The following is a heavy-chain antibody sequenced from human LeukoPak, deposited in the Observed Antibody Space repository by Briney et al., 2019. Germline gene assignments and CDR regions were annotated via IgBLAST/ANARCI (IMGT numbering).Heavy chain of an antibody. J-gene: IGHJ4*02. CDR1: GFTFSRYG. Sequence: PGGTLRLSCAASGFTFSRYGMSWARQAPGKGLEWVSSIGGGGVSTYFADSVKGRSTISRDNSKNTLYLHMNNLRAEDTAVYYCAKHPSGYYYDLFDYWGQGTLVTVSS. CDR2: IGGGGVST. V-gene: IGHV3-23*01. CDR3: AKHPSGYYYDLFDY. D-gene: IGHD3-22*01.